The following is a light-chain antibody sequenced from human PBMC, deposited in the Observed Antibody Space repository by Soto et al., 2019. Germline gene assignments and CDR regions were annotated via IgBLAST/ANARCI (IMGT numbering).Light chain of an antibody. CDR3: HQYGNSPQA. J-gene: IGKJ1*01. CDR2: GAS. Sequence: EIVVSQSPGTLSLSPGERATLSCRASQSVSSANFAWSQQKPSQAPRLLIYGASRRATGIPDRFSGSGSGTVFTLTINILEPDDFAVYYCHQYGNSPQAFGQGTKVDIK. V-gene: IGKV3-20*01. CDR1: QSVSSAN.